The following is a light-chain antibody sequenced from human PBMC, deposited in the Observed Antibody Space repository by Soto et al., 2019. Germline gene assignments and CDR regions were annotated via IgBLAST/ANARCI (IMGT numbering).Light chain of an antibody. V-gene: IGKV3-11*01. CDR3: QQRNVWPPVT. Sequence: IVLTQSPATLSLSPGERATLSCGASPSVTNYLAWYQQRPGQAPRLLIFGAFNRATGIPARFSGSGSGTDFTLTISSLEPEDSAVYYCQQRNVWPPVTFGQGTRLEIK. CDR2: GAF. CDR1: PSVTNY. J-gene: IGKJ5*01.